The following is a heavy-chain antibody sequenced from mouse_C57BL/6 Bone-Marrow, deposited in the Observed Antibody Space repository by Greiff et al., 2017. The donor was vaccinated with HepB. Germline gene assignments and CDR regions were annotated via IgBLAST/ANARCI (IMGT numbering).Heavy chain of an antibody. D-gene: IGHD1-1*01. CDR2: IDPSDSYT. CDR1: GYNFTSYW. J-gene: IGHJ3*01. CDR3: PRSGYYYGSSYWFAY. Sequence: QVQLKQPGAELVMPGASVKLSCKASGYNFTSYWMHWVKQRPGQGLEWIGEIDPSDSYTNYNQKFKGKSTLTVDKSSSTAYMQLSSLTSEDSAVYYCPRSGYYYGSSYWFAYWGQGTLVTVSA. V-gene: IGHV1-69*01.